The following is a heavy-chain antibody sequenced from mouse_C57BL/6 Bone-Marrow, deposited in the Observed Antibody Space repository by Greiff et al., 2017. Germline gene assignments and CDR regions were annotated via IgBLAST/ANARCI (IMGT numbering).Heavy chain of an antibody. D-gene: IGHD2-3*01. V-gene: IGHV1-81*01. CDR1: GYTFTSYG. J-gene: IGHJ3*01. Sequence: QVQLQQSGPELVKPGASVKLSCKASGYTFTSYGISWVKQRTGQGLEWIGEIYPRSGNTYYNEKFKGKATLTADKSSSTAYMELRSLTSEDSAVYFCARSRWVPFAYWGQGTLVTVSA. CDR3: ARSRWVPFAY. CDR2: IYPRSGNT.